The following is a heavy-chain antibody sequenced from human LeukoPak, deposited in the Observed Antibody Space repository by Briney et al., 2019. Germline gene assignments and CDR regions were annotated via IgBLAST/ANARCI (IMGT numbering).Heavy chain of an antibody. Sequence: GGSLRLSCAASGFIFSSYAMSWVRQAPGKGLEWVAAISGGGGRTYYADSVKGRFTISRDNSKNTLYLQVNSLRAEDTAVYYCAKAPNSGSYSCWLDHWGQGTLVTVSS. V-gene: IGHV3-23*01. J-gene: IGHJ4*02. CDR1: GFIFSSYA. CDR2: ISGGGGRT. D-gene: IGHD1-26*01. CDR3: AKAPNSGSYSCWLDH.